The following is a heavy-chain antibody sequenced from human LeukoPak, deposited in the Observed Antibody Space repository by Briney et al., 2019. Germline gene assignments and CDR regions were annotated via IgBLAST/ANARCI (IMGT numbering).Heavy chain of an antibody. CDR3: ARFRVAAAGYYFDY. D-gene: IGHD6-13*01. CDR2: ISHSGST. CDR1: GGSFSGYY. V-gene: IGHV4-34*01. J-gene: IGHJ4*02. Sequence: SETLSLTCAVYGGSFSGYYWSWIRQPPGKGLEWIGEISHSGSTNYNPSLKSRVTISVDTSKNQFSLKLSSVTAADTAVYYCARFRVAAAGYYFDYWGQGTLVTVSS.